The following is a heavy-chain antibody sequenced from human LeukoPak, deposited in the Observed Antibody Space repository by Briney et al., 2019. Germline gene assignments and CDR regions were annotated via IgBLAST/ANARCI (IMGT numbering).Heavy chain of an antibody. CDR2: SSSGNSTI. V-gene: IGHV3-48*02. D-gene: IGHD3-10*01. J-gene: IGHJ4*02. CDR3: ARDQGSLYCLDY. CDR1: VFTHSPYS. Sequence: GGSVTLSCAPWVFTHSPYSMHCPPGATGGAVVGSSYSSSGNSTILYADSVKGRFTISRDKAKNSLYLQMNSPRDGDTAVYYCARDQGSLYCLDYWGQGTLVTVSS.